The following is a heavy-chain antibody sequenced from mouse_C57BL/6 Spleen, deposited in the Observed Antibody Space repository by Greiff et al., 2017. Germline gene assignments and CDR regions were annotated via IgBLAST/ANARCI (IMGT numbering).Heavy chain of an antibody. CDR1: GYAFSSYW. V-gene: IGHV1-80*01. CDR3: ARKTAGAMDY. Sequence: VQGVASGAELVKPGASVKISCKASGYAFSSYWMNWVKQRPGKGLEWIGQIYPGDGDTNYNGKFKGKATLTADKSSSTAYMQLSSLTSEDSAVYFCARKTAGAMDYWGQGTSVTVSS. CDR2: IYPGDGDT. D-gene: IGHD1-2*01. J-gene: IGHJ4*01.